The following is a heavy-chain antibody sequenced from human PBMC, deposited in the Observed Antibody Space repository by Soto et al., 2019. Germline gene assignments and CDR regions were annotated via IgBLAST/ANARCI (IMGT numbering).Heavy chain of an antibody. CDR3: ARQKIVYTAMVTPLYYFDY. CDR2: IYYSGST. V-gene: IGHV4-39*01. CDR1: GGSIRSSSYY. D-gene: IGHD5-18*01. J-gene: IGHJ4*02. Sequence: QLQLQESGPGLVKPSETLSLTCTVSGGSIRSSSYYWGWIRQPPGKGLEWIWSIYYSGSTYYNPSLTSRVTISVDTSKDQFSLKLSSVTAADTAVYYCARQKIVYTAMVTPLYYFDYWGQGTLVTVSS.